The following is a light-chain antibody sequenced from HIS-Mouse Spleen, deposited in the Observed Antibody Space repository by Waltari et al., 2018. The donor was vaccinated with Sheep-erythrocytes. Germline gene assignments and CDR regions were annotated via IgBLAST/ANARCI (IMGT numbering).Light chain of an antibody. CDR3: CSYAGSYNHV. Sequence: QSALTQPRSVSGSPGQSVTLSCTGTSSDVGGYNYVSWYQQYPGKAPKLMIYDVSKRPSGVPDRFSVSKSGNTASLTISGLQAEDEADYYCCSYAGSYNHVFATGTKVTVL. V-gene: IGLV2-11*01. J-gene: IGLJ1*01. CDR1: SSDVGGYNY. CDR2: DVS.